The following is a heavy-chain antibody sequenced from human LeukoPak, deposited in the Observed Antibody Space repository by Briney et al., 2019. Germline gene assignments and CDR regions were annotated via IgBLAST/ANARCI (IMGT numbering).Heavy chain of an antibody. V-gene: IGHV4-34*01. CDR2: INHSGST. CDR1: GGSFSGYY. J-gene: IGHJ4*02. D-gene: IGHD5-24*01. Sequence: PSETLSLTCAVYGGSFSGYYWSWIRQPPGKGLEWIGEINHSGSTNYNPSLKSRVTISVDTSKNQFSLKLSSVTAADTAVYYCARGTVGDGYRAIPYFDYWGQGTLVTVSS. CDR3: ARGTVGDGYRAIPYFDY.